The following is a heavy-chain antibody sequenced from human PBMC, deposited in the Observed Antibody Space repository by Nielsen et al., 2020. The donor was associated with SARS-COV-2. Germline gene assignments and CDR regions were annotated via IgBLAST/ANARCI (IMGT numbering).Heavy chain of an antibody. CDR1: GGSISSGDYY. J-gene: IGHJ5*02. Sequence: SETLSLTCTVSGGSISSGDYYWSWIRQPPGKGLEWIGYIYYSGSTYYNPSLKSRVTISVDTSKNQFSLKLSSVTAADTAVYYCARVGSGSYYGWFDPWGQGTLVTVSS. CDR3: ARVGSGSYYGWFDP. CDR2: IYYSGST. V-gene: IGHV4-30-4*01. D-gene: IGHD1-26*01.